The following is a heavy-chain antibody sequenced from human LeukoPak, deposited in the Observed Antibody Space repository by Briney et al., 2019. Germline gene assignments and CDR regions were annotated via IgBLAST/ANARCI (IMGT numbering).Heavy chain of an antibody. J-gene: IGHJ6*03. V-gene: IGHV4-61*02. Sequence: SETLSLTCTVSGGSISSGSYYWSWIRQPAGKGLEWIGRIYTSGSTNYNPSLKSRVTISVDTTKNQFSLKLSAVTAADTDVYYCARDQVYYYYYYMDVWGKGTTVTVSS. CDR2: IYTSGST. CDR1: GGSISSGSYY. CDR3: ARDQVYYYYYYMDV.